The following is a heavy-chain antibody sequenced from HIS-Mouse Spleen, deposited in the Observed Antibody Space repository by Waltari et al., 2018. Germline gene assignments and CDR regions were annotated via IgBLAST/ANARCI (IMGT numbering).Heavy chain of an antibody. CDR3: ARDPGYSSSSNAFDI. D-gene: IGHD6-6*01. V-gene: IGHV4-38-2*02. CDR1: GYSISSGYY. Sequence: QVQLQESGPGLVKPSETLSLTCTVSGYSISSGYYWGWIRQPPGKGLEWIGSIYHRGSTCYNPSLKSRVTISVDTSKNQFSLKLSSVTAADTAVYYCARDPGYSSSSNAFDIWGQGTMVTVSS. CDR2: IYHRGST. J-gene: IGHJ3*02.